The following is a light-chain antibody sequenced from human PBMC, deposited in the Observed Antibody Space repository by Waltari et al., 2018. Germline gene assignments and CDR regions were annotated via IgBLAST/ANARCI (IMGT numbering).Light chain of an antibody. CDR2: GNN. CDR1: SSTIGAGSD. V-gene: IGLV1-40*01. J-gene: IGLJ2*01. Sequence: QSGLTPPPSVSGAPGQRVTISCTGSSSTIGAGSDVHCYQLLPGAAPKLLIYGNNNRPSGVPDRFSGSKSGTSASLAITGLQAEDEADYYCQSYDSSLIASVFGGGTKLSVL. CDR3: QSYDSSLIASV.